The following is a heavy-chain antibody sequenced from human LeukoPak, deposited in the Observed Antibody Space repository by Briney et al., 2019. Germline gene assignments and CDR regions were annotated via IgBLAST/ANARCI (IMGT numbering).Heavy chain of an antibody. CDR1: GGSISSGSYY. D-gene: IGHD1-26*01. CDR3: ARDGGGSYSDGWFDP. CDR2: IYTSGST. Sequence: SETLSLTCTVSGGSISSGSYYWSWIRQPAGKGLEWIGRIYTSGSTNYNPSLKSRVTISVDTSKNQFSLKLSSVTAADTAVYYCARDGGGSYSDGWFDPWGQGTLVTVSS. V-gene: IGHV4-61*02. J-gene: IGHJ5*02.